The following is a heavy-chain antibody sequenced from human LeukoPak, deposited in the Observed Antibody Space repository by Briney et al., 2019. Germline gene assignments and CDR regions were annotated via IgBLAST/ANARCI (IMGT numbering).Heavy chain of an antibody. CDR1: GFTFSSYA. D-gene: IGHD6-6*01. Sequence: GGSLRLSCAASGFTFSSYAMSWVRQAPGKGLEWVSGIIATGDSTDYADSVKGRFTISRDNAKNSLYLQMNSLRAEDTAVYYCAREYSSSSCSDYWGQGTLVTVSS. CDR3: AREYSSSSCSDY. CDR2: IIATGDST. J-gene: IGHJ4*02. V-gene: IGHV3-23*01.